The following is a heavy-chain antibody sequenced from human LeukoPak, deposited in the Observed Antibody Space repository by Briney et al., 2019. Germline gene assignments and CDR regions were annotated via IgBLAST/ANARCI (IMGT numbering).Heavy chain of an antibody. CDR1: GFTFTNYA. V-gene: IGHV3-23*01. D-gene: IGHD4-23*01. CDR3: AGSPTVDAAFDI. J-gene: IGHJ3*02. Sequence: GGSLRLSCAASGFTFTNYAMTWVRQAPGKGLEWVSAMSGNGEKTYYADSVRGRFTVSRDNSRNTLALQMNSLRAEDTAVYYCAGSPTVDAAFDIWGQGTMVTVSS. CDR2: MSGNGEKT.